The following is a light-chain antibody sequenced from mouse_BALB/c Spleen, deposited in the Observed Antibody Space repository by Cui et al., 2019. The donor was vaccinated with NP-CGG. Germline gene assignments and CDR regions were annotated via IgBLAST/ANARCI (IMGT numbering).Light chain of an antibody. V-gene: IGLV1*01. CDR3: ALWYSNHWV. J-gene: IGLJ1*01. Sequence: QSVVSQLSALTTSPGETVTLTCRSSTGAVTTSNYANWVQEKPDHLFTGLIGGTNNRVPGVPARFSGSLIGDKAALTITGAQTEDEAIYFCALWYSNHWVFGGGTKLTVL. CDR2: GTN. CDR1: TGAVTTSNY.